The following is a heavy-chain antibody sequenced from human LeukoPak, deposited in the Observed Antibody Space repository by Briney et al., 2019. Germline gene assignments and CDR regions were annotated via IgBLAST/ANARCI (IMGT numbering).Heavy chain of an antibody. CDR3: ARDSLMVYAMENYFDY. Sequence: GGSLRLSCAASGFTFSSYAMHWVRQAPGKGLEWVAVISYDGSNKHYADSVKGRFTISRDNSKNTLYLQMNSLRAEDTAVYYCARDSLMVYAMENYFDYWGQGTLVTVSS. V-gene: IGHV3-30-3*01. D-gene: IGHD2-8*01. J-gene: IGHJ4*02. CDR1: GFTFSSYA. CDR2: ISYDGSNK.